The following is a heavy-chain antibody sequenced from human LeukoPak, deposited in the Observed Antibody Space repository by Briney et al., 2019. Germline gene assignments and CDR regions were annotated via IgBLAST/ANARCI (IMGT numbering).Heavy chain of an antibody. Sequence: GASVKVSCKASGGTFSSYAITWVRQAPGQGLEWMGWISTYNGDTKYAQRLQGRLTLTTDTSTGTAYMDLRSLRSDDTAVIYCARIRSNSWPPFPDHWGQGTLLIVSS. D-gene: IGHD2/OR15-2a*01. CDR2: ISTYNGDT. J-gene: IGHJ5*02. CDR1: GGTFSSYA. V-gene: IGHV1-18*01. CDR3: ARIRSNSWPPFPDH.